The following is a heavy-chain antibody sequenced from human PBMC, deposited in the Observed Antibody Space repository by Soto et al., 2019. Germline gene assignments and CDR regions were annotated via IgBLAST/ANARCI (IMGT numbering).Heavy chain of an antibody. CDR1: GFTFSSYA. CDR3: ARDQVTRFDY. V-gene: IGHV3-30-3*01. Sequence: QVQLVESGGGVVQPGRSLRLSCAASGFTFSSYAMHWVRQAPGKGLEWVAVISYDGSNKYYADSVKGRFTISRDISENTLSQQMNSLRAEDTAVYYCARDQVTRFDYWGQGTLVTVSS. CDR2: ISYDGSNK. J-gene: IGHJ4*02. D-gene: IGHD5-18*01.